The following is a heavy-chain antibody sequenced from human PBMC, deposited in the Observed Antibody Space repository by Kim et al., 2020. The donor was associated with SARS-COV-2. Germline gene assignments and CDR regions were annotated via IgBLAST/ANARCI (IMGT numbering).Heavy chain of an antibody. CDR1: GYTLTELS. CDR3: ATEVLWFGELYYGMDV. J-gene: IGHJ6*02. Sequence: ASVKVSCKVSGYTLTELSMHWVRQAPGKGLEWMGGFDPEDGETIYAQKFQGRVTMTEDTSTDTAYMELSSLRSEDTAVYYCATEVLWFGELYYGMDVWGQGATVTVSS. D-gene: IGHD3-10*01. CDR2: FDPEDGET. V-gene: IGHV1-24*01.